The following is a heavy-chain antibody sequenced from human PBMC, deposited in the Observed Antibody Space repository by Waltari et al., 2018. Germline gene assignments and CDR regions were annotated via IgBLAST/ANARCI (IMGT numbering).Heavy chain of an antibody. CDR1: GCSISSNYF. CDR2: IYDSETI. V-gene: IGHV4-38-2*01. Sequence: QVQLQESGPGLVKPSETLSLTCAVSGCSISSNYFWGWVRQPPGKELEWIGHIYDSETIFYNPSRKSRVTISLDTSKNHFSLKLSSLTAADTAVYFCARGLSKVADYWGQGILVTVSS. CDR3: ARGLSKVADY. J-gene: IGHJ4*02. D-gene: IGHD1-26*01.